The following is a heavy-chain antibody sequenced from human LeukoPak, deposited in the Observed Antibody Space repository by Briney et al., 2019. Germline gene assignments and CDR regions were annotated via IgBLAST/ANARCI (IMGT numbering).Heavy chain of an antibody. Sequence: ASVKVSCKTSGYTFPSYDINWVRQATGQGLEWMGCMNPNSGNTGYAQKFQGRVTITRNTSITTAYVELSSLRSEDTAVYFCARGPKWSGSYYYFDFWGEGTLVTVSS. CDR3: ARGPKWSGSYYYFDF. D-gene: IGHD1-26*01. J-gene: IGHJ4*02. CDR1: GYTFPSYD. CDR2: MNPNSGNT. V-gene: IGHV1-8*01.